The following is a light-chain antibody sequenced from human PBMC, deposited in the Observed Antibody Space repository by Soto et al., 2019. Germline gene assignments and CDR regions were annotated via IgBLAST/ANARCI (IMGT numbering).Light chain of an antibody. Sequence: HSALTQPASVSGYLGQSITISCTGTSSDVGAYNYVSWYQQQPGKAPKLMISEVSNRPSGVSNRFSGSKSGNTASLIISGLQAEDEADYYCCSFTSITTYVFGTGTKVTVL. CDR3: CSFTSITTYV. CDR1: SSDVGAYNY. J-gene: IGLJ1*01. CDR2: EVS. V-gene: IGLV2-14*01.